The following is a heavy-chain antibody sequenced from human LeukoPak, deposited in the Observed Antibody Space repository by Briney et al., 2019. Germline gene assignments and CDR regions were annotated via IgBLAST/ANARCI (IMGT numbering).Heavy chain of an antibody. J-gene: IGHJ4*02. Sequence: SETLSLTCTVSGGSINSSSYYWGWIRQPPGKGLEWIGSIYYSGSTYYNPSLKSRVTISVDTSKNQFSLRLSSVTAADTAVYYCARHEYSSSYFDYWGQGTLVTVSS. CDR2: IYYSGST. V-gene: IGHV4-39*01. CDR1: GGSINSSSYY. CDR3: ARHEYSSSYFDY. D-gene: IGHD6-6*01.